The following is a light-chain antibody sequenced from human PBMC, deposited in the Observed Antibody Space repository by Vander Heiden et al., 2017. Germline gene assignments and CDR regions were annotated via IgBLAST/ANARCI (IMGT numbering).Light chain of an antibody. V-gene: IGLV3-1*01. CDR2: QDS. Sequence: SYELTQPPPVSASPRQTASITCSGNKFRDKKACWYQQKPAQSLVLCIYQDSKRPSGIPERFSGSNSATTAALNISGTQAMDESYCYSREWNSSTVVCGGGTKLTVL. CDR3: REWNSSTVV. CDR1: KFRDKK. J-gene: IGLJ2*01.